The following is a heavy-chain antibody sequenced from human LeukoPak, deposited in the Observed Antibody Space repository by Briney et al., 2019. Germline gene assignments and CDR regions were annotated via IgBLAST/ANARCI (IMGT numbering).Heavy chain of an antibody. D-gene: IGHD1-14*01. J-gene: IGHJ3*02. CDR3: ARESSPEDAFDI. V-gene: IGHV3-48*03. CDR1: GFTFSSYA. CDR2: ISSSGSTI. Sequence: GGSLRLSCAASGFTFSSYAMNWVRQAPGKGLECVSYISSSGSTIYYADSVKGRFTISRDNAKNSLYLQMNSLRADDTAVYYCARESSPEDAFDIWGQGTLVTVSS.